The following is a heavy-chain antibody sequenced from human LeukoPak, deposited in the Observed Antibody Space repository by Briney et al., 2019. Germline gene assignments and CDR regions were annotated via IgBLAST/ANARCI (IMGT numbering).Heavy chain of an antibody. CDR2: ISYDGSNK. V-gene: IGHV3-30-3*01. Sequence: PGGSLRLSCAASGFTVSSTYMSWVRQAPGKGLEWVAVISYDGSNKYYADSVKGRFTISRDNSKNTLYLQMNSLRAEDTAVYYCARDSRMYSGYGDYWGQGTLVTVSS. J-gene: IGHJ4*02. CDR1: GFTVSSTY. D-gene: IGHD5-12*01. CDR3: ARDSRMYSGYGDY.